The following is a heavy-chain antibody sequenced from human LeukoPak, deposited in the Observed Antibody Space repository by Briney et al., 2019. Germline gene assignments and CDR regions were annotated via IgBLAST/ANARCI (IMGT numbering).Heavy chain of an antibody. Sequence: PGGSLRLSCAASGFTFSSYSMNWVRQAPGKGLEWVSSISSSSSYIYYADSVKGRFTISRDNAKNSLYLQMNSLRAEDTAVYYCARPMIVVSAIDAFDIWGQGTMVTVSS. CDR1: GFTFSSYS. D-gene: IGHD3-22*01. CDR3: ARPMIVVSAIDAFDI. J-gene: IGHJ3*02. V-gene: IGHV3-21*01. CDR2: ISSSSSYI.